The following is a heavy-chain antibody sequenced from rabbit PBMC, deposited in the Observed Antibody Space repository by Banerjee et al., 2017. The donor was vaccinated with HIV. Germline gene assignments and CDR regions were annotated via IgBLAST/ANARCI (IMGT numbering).Heavy chain of an antibody. V-gene: IGHV1S40*01. J-gene: IGHJ4*01. CDR2: INAGSADST. CDR3: ARDLAGVIGWNFDL. D-gene: IGHD4-1*01. Sequence: EWIACINAGSADSTCYATWAKGRFTISKTSSTTVTLQMTSLTAADTATYFCARDLAGVIGWNFDLWGQGTLVTVS.